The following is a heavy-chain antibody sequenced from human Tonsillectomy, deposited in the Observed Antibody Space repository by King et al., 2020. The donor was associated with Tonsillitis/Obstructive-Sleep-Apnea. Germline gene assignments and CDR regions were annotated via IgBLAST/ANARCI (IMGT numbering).Heavy chain of an antibody. CDR3: ARDRGEEAACNLQNWFDP. CDR2: IYYSGGT. J-gene: IGHJ5*02. D-gene: IGHD6-13*01. Sequence: QLQESGPGLVKPSETLSLTCTISGGSISSYYWSWIRQPPGKGLEWLGYIYYSGGTNYNPSLKSRVTISVDTSKNQFSLKLSSVTAADTAVYYCARDRGEEAACNLQNWFDPWGQGTLVTVSS. V-gene: IGHV4-59*01. CDR1: GGSISSYY.